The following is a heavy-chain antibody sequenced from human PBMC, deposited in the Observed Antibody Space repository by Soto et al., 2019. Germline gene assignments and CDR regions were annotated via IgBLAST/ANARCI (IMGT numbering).Heavy chain of an antibody. J-gene: IGHJ4*02. V-gene: IGHV3-30*03. Sequence: QVQLVRSGGGVSKPGRPLTILGQPPELTLKHMAWNWSARAPGRGLEWVAYISYDGSTRNYADSVKGRFTISRDNSKNTLSLQMSALKGEDTAMYYCAREGIAESGPNYYDLWGQGTLVAVSS. D-gene: IGHD3-10*01. CDR2: ISYDGSTR. CDR3: AREGIAESGPNYYDL. CDR1: ELTLKHMA.